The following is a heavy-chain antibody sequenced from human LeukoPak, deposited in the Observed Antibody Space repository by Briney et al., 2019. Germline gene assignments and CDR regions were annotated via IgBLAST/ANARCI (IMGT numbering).Heavy chain of an antibody. D-gene: IGHD3-10*01. CDR1: GFTFSSYA. CDR3: ASLGMVRAPGGVSEYMDV. CDR2: ISYDGSNK. V-gene: IGHV3-30*04. J-gene: IGHJ6*03. Sequence: PGGSLRLSCAASGFTFSSYAMHWVRQAPGKGLEWVAVISYDGSNKYYADSVKGRFTISRDNSKNTLYLQMNSLRAEDTAVYYCASLGMVRAPGGVSEYMDVWGKGTTVTVSS.